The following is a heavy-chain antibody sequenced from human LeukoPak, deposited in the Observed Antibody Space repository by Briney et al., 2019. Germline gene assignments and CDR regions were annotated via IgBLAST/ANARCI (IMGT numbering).Heavy chain of an antibody. Sequence: TGGSLRLSCAASGFTFSSYGMHWVRQAPGKGLEWVAFIRYDGSNKYYADSVKGRFTISRDNSKNTLYLQMNSLRAEDTAVYYCAKDRHHCSSTSCYTDYYYMDVWGKGTTVTVSS. J-gene: IGHJ6*03. V-gene: IGHV3-30*02. CDR3: AKDRHHCSSTSCYTDYYYMDV. D-gene: IGHD2-2*02. CDR1: GFTFSSYG. CDR2: IRYDGSNK.